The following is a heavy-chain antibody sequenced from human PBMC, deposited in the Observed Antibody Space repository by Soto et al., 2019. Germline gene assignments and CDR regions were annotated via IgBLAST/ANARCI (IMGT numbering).Heavy chain of an antibody. D-gene: IGHD6-19*01. CDR1: GHTFTSYY. CDR3: ARDVRRLVRHRIYETTPRPTYGMDV. CDR2: INPSGGST. V-gene: IGHV1-46*01. Sequence: ASVKVSCKASGHTFTSYYMHWVRQAPGQGLEWMGIINPSGGSTSYAQKFQGRVTMTRDTSTSTVYMELSSLRSEDTAVYYCARDVRRLVRHRIYETTPRPTYGMDVWGQGTTVTVSS. J-gene: IGHJ6*02.